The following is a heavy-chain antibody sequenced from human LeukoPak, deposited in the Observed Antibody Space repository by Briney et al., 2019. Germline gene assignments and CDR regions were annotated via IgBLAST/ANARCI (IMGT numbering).Heavy chain of an antibody. CDR3: ASDYYGMDV. V-gene: IGHV3-48*03. Sequence: LTGGSLRLSCAASEFTFSSYEMNWVRQAPGKGLEWVSYISSSGDTIYYADSVKGRFTISRGNAKNTVYLQMNSLRAEDTAVYYCASDYYGMDVWGQGTTVTVSS. CDR1: EFTFSSYE. CDR2: ISSSGDTI. J-gene: IGHJ6*02.